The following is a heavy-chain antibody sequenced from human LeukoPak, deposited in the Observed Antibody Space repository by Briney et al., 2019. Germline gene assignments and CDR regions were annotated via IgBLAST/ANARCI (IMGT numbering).Heavy chain of an antibody. D-gene: IGHD1-26*01. V-gene: IGHV1-18*01. CDR1: GYTFTSYD. CDR3: ARGKWELLVGYYYYYMDV. J-gene: IGHJ6*03. Sequence: GASVKVSCKASGYTFTSYDINWVRQATGQGLEWMGWISAYNGNTNYAQKLQGRVTMTTDTSTSTAYMELRSLRSDDTAVYYCARGKWELLVGYYYYYMDVWGKGTTVTISS. CDR2: ISAYNGNT.